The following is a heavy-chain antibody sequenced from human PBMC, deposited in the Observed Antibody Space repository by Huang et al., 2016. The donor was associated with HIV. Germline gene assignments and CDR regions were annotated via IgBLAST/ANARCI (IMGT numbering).Heavy chain of an antibody. V-gene: IGHV1-2*02. Sequence: QVQLVQSGAEVQKPGASVKVSCKASGFFLSAFYMHWVRQGPGQGLEWMGGLNPNSGGTHSAQKFKGRLTRTRDTSISTIYMELSSLRSDDTAVYYCARDFYRFLVAPGESWGQGTLVTVSS. CDR1: GFFLSAFY. J-gene: IGHJ4*02. D-gene: IGHD5-12*01. CDR3: ARDFYRFLVAPGES. CDR2: LNPNSGGT.